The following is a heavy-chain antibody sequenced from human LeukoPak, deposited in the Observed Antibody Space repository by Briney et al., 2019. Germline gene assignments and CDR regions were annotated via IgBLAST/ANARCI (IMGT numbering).Heavy chain of an antibody. CDR3: ARESPDIVVVVTAALRRSWFDP. D-gene: IGHD2-15*01. CDR2: INPDNGGT. V-gene: IGHV1-2*02. Sequence: ASVKVSCKSSRYTFTGYYIRWVRQAPGQGPEWMGWINPDNGGTNYAQKFQGRVTMTRDTSINTAYMQVSRLKSDDTAVHYCARESPDIVVVVTAALRRSWFDPWGQGTLVTVSS. J-gene: IGHJ5*02. CDR1: RYTFTGYY.